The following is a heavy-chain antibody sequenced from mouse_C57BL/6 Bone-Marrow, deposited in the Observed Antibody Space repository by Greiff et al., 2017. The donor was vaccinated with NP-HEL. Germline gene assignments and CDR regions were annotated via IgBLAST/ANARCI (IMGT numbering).Heavy chain of an antibody. CDR3: ARSPICYAMDY. Sequence: QVQLQQSGAELVRPGSSVKLSCKASGYTFTSYWMDWVKQRPGQGLEWIGNIYPSDSETHYNQKFKDKATLTVDKSSSTAYMQLSSLTSEDSAVYYCARSPICYAMDYWGQGTSVTVSS. V-gene: IGHV1-61*01. CDR2: IYPSDSET. CDR1: GYTFTSYW. J-gene: IGHJ4*01.